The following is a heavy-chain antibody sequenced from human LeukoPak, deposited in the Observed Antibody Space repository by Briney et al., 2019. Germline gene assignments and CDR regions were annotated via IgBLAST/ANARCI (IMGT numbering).Heavy chain of an antibody. CDR1: GGSISSYY. V-gene: IGHV4-59*01. CDR3: ARDQTYGDYWYFDL. Sequence: SETLSLTCTVSGGSISSYYWSWIRQPPGRGLEWIGYIYYSGSTNYNPSLKSRVTISVDTSKNQFSLKLSSVTAADTAVYYCARDQTYGDYWYFDLWGRGTLVTVSS. CDR2: IYYSGST. D-gene: IGHD4-17*01. J-gene: IGHJ2*01.